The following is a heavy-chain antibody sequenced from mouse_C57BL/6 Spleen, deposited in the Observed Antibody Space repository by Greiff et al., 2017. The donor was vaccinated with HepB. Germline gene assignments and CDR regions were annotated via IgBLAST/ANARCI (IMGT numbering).Heavy chain of an antibody. CDR2: IYPGGGYT. Sequence: VQLQQSGAELVRPGTSVKMSCKASGYTFTNYWIGWAKQRPGHGLEWIGDIYPGGGYTNYNEKFKGKATLTADKSSSTAYRQFSSLTSEDSAIYYCARSEGEDAMDYWGQGTSVTVSS. V-gene: IGHV1-63*01. CDR1: GYTFTNYW. J-gene: IGHJ4*01. CDR3: ARSEGEDAMDY.